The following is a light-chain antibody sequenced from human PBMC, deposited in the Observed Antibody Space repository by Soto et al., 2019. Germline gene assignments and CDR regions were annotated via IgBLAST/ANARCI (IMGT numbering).Light chain of an antibody. J-gene: IGKJ1*01. V-gene: IGKV1-5*03. Sequence: EIQMTQSPATLSGSPGERATITCRASQSVISVLAWYQQKPGKAPKLLIYEASIMESGIPARFSGSGSGTEFTLTISSLQSEDFATYYCQQYDRWSWTFGQGTKVDI. CDR3: QQYDRWSWT. CDR1: QSVISV. CDR2: EAS.